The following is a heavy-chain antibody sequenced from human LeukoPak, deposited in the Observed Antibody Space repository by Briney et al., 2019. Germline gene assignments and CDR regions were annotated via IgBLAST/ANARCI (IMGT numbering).Heavy chain of an antibody. CDR3: ARDGSLRNNWFDP. Sequence: EASVKVSCKASGYTVTGYYMHWVRRAPGQGLEWMGWINPNSGGTNYAQKFQGRVTMTRDTSISTAYMELSRLRSDDTAVYYCARDGSLRNNWFDPWGQGTLVTVSS. D-gene: IGHD6-6*01. V-gene: IGHV1-2*02. CDR1: GYTVTGYY. CDR2: INPNSGGT. J-gene: IGHJ5*02.